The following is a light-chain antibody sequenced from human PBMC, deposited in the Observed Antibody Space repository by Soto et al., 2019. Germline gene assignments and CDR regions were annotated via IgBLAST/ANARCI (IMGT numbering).Light chain of an antibody. CDR2: GAS. V-gene: IGKV3-15*01. CDR3: QQYDNWPWT. CDR1: QSVSSN. J-gene: IGKJ1*01. Sequence: EILMTQSPATLSVSPGERATLSCRASQSVSSNLAWYLQKPGQAPRLLIYGASTRATGLPARFSGSGSGTEFTLTISSLQSEDFAVYCCQQYDNWPWTFGQGTKVEIK.